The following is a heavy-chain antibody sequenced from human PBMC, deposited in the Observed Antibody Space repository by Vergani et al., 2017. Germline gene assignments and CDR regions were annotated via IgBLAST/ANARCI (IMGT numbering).Heavy chain of an antibody. J-gene: IGHJ2*01. CDR3: ARAGRPQQLDVAWYFDV. Sequence: QVQLQESGPGLVKPSETLSLTCAVSGYSISSGHYWGWIRQPPGKGLEWSVSIYHSGSTYYNPSLKRRVTISVDTSKNQFSLKLSSVTAADTAVYYCARAGRPQQLDVAWYFDVWGRGTLVTVSS. V-gene: IGHV4-38-2*01. CDR2: IYHSGST. D-gene: IGHD6-13*01. CDR1: GYSISSGHY.